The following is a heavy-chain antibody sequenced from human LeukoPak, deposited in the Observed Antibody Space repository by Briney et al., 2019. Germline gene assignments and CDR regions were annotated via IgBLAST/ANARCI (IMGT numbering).Heavy chain of an antibody. D-gene: IGHD4-11*01. CDR3: ARGSAETKSAFDL. CDR1: GFTFSTYW. CDR2: INIDGSGT. J-gene: IGHJ3*01. V-gene: IGHV3-74*01. Sequence: PGGSLRLSCAASGFTFSTYWMHWVRQVSGKGLVWVSRINIDGSGTIYADSVKGRFTISRDNAKNTLYLQMNTLRGEDTAVYYCARGSAETKSAFDLWGQGTMVAVSS.